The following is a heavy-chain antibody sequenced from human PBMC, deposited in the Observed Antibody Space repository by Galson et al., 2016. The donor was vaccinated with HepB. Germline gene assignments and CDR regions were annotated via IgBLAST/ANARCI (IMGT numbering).Heavy chain of an antibody. V-gene: IGHV4-61*02. CDR2: IYTSGST. CDR3: AGDLYSSFPMDV. D-gene: IGHD6-6*01. Sequence: TLSLTCTVSGGSISSGGYYWSWIRLPAGRGLEWIGRIYTSGSTNYNPSLKSRVTISVDTSKNQFSLKLSSVTAADTAVYYCAGDLYSSFPMDVWGKGTTVTVSS. J-gene: IGHJ6*03. CDR1: GGSISSGGYY.